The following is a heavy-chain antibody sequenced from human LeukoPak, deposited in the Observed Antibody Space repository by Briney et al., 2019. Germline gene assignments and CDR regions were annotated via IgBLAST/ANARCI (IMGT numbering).Heavy chain of an antibody. D-gene: IGHD6-6*01. CDR3: ARDSSSSAKGMDV. CDR1: GGSISSYY. J-gene: IGHJ6*02. V-gene: IGHV4-4*07. CDR2: IYTSGST. Sequence: SETLSLTCTVSGGSISSYYWSWIRQLAGKGLEWIGRIYTSGSTNYNPSLKSRVTMSVDTSKNQFSLKLSSVTAADTAVYYCARDSSSSAKGMDVWGQGTTVTVSS.